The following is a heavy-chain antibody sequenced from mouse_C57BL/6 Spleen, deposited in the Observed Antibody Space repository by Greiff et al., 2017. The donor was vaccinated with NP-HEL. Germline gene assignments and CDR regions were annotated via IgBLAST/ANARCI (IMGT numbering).Heavy chain of an antibody. J-gene: IGHJ2*01. CDR2: IDPSDSYT. Sequence: VQLQQPGAELVMPGASVKLSCKASGYTFTSYWMHWVKQRPGQGLEWIGEIDPSDSYTNYNQKFKGKSTLTVDKSSSTAYMQLSSLTSEDSAVYYCARVDLPYYFDYWGQGTTLTVSS. D-gene: IGHD6-1*01. CDR3: ARVDLPYYFDY. CDR1: GYTFTSYW. V-gene: IGHV1-69*01.